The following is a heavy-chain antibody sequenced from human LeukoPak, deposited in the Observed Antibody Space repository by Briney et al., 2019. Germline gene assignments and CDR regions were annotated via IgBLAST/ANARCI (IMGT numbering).Heavy chain of an antibody. CDR2: VSASDGGT. Sequence: GGSLRLSCAASGFTFSSYAMSWVRQAPGKGLEWVSAVSASDGGTYYADSVRGRFTISRDNFKNTLYVQMNSLRAEDTAVYYCVRDKRFPDDVFDIWGQGTMVTVSS. CDR3: VRDKRFPDDVFDI. J-gene: IGHJ3*02. D-gene: IGHD3-10*01. V-gene: IGHV3-23*01. CDR1: GFTFSSYA.